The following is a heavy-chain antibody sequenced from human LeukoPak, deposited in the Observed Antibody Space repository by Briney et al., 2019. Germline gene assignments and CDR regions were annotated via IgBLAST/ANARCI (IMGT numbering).Heavy chain of an antibody. D-gene: IGHD1-26*01. CDR1: GFTFSSYA. CDR2: ISYDGSNK. Sequence: GGSLRLSCAASGFTFSSYAMHWVRQAPGKGLEWVAVISYDGSNKYYADSVKGRFTISRDNSKNTLYLQMNSLRAEDTAVYYCARDFGSYFNYFDYWGQGTLVTVSS. V-gene: IGHV3-30-3*01. CDR3: ARDFGSYFNYFDY. J-gene: IGHJ4*02.